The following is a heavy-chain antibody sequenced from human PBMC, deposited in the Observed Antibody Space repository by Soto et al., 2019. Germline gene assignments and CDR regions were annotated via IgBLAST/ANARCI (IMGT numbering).Heavy chain of an antibody. CDR3: ATSPPGYYGSGSLDY. CDR1: GGSISSSNW. Sequence: SETLSLTCAVSGGSISSSNWWSWVRQPPGKGLEWIGEIYHSGSTNYNPSLKSRVTISVDKSKNQFSLKLSSVTAADTAVYYCATSPPGYYGSGSLDYWGQGTLVTVSS. J-gene: IGHJ4*02. D-gene: IGHD3-10*01. CDR2: IYHSGST. V-gene: IGHV4-4*02.